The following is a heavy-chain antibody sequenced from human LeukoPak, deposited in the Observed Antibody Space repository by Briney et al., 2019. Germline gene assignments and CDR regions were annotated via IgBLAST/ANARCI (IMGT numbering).Heavy chain of an antibody. J-gene: IGHJ5*02. D-gene: IGHD1-26*01. CDR3: ARLKSGVGWFDP. CDR1: GGSISNSSYY. V-gene: IGHV4-39*01. Sequence: SETLSLTCTVSGGSISNSSYYWGWIRQPLGKGLEWIGSVYCSGSTYSNPSLKSRVTISIDTSKNQFSLNLSSVTAADTAVYYCARLKSGVGWFDPWGQGTLVTVSS. CDR2: VYCSGST.